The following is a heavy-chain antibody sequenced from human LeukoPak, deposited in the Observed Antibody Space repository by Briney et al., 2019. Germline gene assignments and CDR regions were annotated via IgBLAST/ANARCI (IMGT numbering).Heavy chain of an antibody. J-gene: IGHJ5*02. CDR3: ARKMGPLLTYYDFWSGYYGWFDP. V-gene: IGHV1-46*01. D-gene: IGHD3-3*01. CDR2: INPSGGST. CDR1: GYTFTSYY. Sequence: GASVKVSCKASGYTFTSYYMHWVRQAPGQGLKWMGIINPSGGSTSYAQKFQGRVTMTRDTSTSTVYMELSSLRSEDTAVYYCARKMGPLLTYYDFWSGYYGWFDPWGQGTLVTVSS.